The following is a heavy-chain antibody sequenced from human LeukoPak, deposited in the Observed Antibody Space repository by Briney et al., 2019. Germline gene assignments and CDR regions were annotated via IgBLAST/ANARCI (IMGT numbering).Heavy chain of an antibody. CDR3: ARRSSSWFPLDY. Sequence: KPSETPSLPCAVSGYSISSGYYWGWIRQPPGKGLEWIGSIYHSGSTYYNPSLESRVTISVDTSKNQFSLKLSSVTAADTAVYYCARRSSSWFPLDYWGQGTLVTVSS. V-gene: IGHV4-38-2*01. CDR2: IYHSGST. J-gene: IGHJ4*02. CDR1: GYSISSGYY. D-gene: IGHD6-13*01.